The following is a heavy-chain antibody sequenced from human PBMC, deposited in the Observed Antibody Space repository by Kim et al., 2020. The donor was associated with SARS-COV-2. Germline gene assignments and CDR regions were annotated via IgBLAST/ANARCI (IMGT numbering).Heavy chain of an antibody. J-gene: IGHJ4*02. V-gene: IGHV1-8*01. CDR3: ARGGWLDY. D-gene: IGHD6-19*01. Sequence: RGNTGYAQKFQGIVTMTRNTSISTAYMELSSLRSEDTAVYYCARGGWLDYWGQGTLVTVSS. CDR2: RGNT.